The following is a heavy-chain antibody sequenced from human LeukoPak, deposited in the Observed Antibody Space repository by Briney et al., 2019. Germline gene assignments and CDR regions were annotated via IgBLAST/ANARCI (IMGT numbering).Heavy chain of an antibody. CDR2: IYSGGST. V-gene: IGHV3-53*01. CDR3: ARDVPHYYDGSRYYVDI. CDR1: GFTVSSNY. J-gene: IGHJ3*02. D-gene: IGHD3-22*01. Sequence: PGGSLRLSCAASGFTVSSNYMSWVRQAPGKGLEWVSVIYSGGSTYYADSVKGRFTISRDNSKNTLYLQMNSLRAEDTAVYYCARDVPHYYDGSRYYVDIWGQGTMVTVSS.